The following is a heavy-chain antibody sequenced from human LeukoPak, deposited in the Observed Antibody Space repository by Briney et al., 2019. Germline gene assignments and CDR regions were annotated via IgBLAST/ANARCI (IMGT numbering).Heavy chain of an antibody. CDR1: GFTFSNAW. CDR2: IQSKADGGAT. Sequence: GGSLRLSCAASGFTFSNAWMRWVRQAPGKGLEWVGRIQSKADGGATDYGAPVKGRFSISRDDSKNTLYLQMDSLKTDDPAVYYCTPGHYRSLWGQGTLVIVSS. D-gene: IGHD6-13*01. V-gene: IGHV3-15*01. CDR3: TPGHYRSL. J-gene: IGHJ4*02.